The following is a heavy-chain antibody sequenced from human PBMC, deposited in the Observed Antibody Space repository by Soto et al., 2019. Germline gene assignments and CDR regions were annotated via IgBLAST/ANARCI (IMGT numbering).Heavy chain of an antibody. V-gene: IGHV4-39*01. CDR3: ARLEGLATISYYFDF. CDR1: GDSINSDKYY. D-gene: IGHD3-9*01. CDR2: IYFRGNT. Sequence: SDTLSLTCSVSGDSINSDKYYWGWIRQPPGKGLEWIGSIYFRGNTYYNPSLQTRVTISLDKSKSQFSLKLNSVTAADSAVYFCARLEGLATISYYFDFWGQGALVTSPQ. J-gene: IGHJ4*02.